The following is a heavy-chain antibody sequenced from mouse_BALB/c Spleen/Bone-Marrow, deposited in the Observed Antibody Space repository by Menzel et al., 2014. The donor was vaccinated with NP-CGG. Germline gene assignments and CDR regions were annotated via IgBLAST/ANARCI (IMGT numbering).Heavy chain of an antibody. V-gene: IGHV1S22*01. D-gene: IGHD2-2*01. CDR1: GYTFTSYW. CDR3: ATSCGYNWYSY. Sequence: ELVTPGASVRLSCKASGYTFTSYWMHWVKQRPGQGLEWIGNIYPGSDNTSCGEKYNKKAKMDVDISAHTAYMPVNRLTCDESAVDYSATSCGYNWYSYWGDETLVRVSA. J-gene: IGHJ3*01. CDR2: IYPGSDNT.